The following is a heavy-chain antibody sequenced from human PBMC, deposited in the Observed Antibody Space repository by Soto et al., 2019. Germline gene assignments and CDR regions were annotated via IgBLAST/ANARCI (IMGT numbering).Heavy chain of an antibody. CDR1: GFTFSSYN. D-gene: IGHD3-22*01. Sequence: EIQLVESGGGLVKPGGSLRLSCAASGFTFSSYNMNWVRQTPGKGLEWVASISSLSTYIFYADSVKGRFTISRDNAKNSLYLPMSSLRADDTAVYYCARDFPTDYYDSSETADSWGQGTLVTVSS. V-gene: IGHV3-21*01. CDR2: ISSLSTYI. CDR3: ARDFPTDYYDSSETADS. J-gene: IGHJ4*02.